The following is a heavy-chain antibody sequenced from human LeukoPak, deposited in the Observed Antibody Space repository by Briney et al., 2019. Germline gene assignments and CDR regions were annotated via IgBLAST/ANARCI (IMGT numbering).Heavy chain of an antibody. CDR2: ISGSGGST. V-gene: IGHV3-23*01. CDR1: GFTFSSYG. CDR3: AKVSDGNPYYYYYMDV. D-gene: IGHD4-23*01. Sequence: GSLRLSCAASGFTFSSYGMSWVRQAPGKGLEWVSAISGSGGSTYYADSVKGRFTISRDNSKNTLYLQMNSLRAEDTAVYYCAKVSDGNPYYYYYMDVWGKGTTVTISS. J-gene: IGHJ6*03.